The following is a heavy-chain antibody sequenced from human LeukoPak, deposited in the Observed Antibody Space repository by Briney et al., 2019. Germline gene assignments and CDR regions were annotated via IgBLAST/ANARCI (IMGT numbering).Heavy chain of an antibody. Sequence: ASVKVSCKASGYTFTGSYMHWVRQAPGQVFEWIGWISPASGATNYAQNFQGRVTLTTDTSITTAYMELSSLTSDDTASYYCLNEHGGWGQGTPVTVSS. CDR3: LNEHGG. J-gene: IGHJ4*02. CDR1: GYTFTGSY. D-gene: IGHD1-1*01. V-gene: IGHV1-2*02. CDR2: ISPASGAT.